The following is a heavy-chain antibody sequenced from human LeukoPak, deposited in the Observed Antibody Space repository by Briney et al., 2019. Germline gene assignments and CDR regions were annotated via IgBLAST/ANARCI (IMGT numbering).Heavy chain of an antibody. CDR2: ISSSSSTI. J-gene: IGHJ4*02. Sequence: GGSLRLSCAASGFTFSSYSMNWVRQAPGKGLEWVSYISSSSSTIYYADSVKGRFTVSRDNAKNSLYLQMNSLRAEDTAVYYCARGPFRLPYYFDYWGQGTLVTVSS. CDR1: GFTFSSYS. CDR3: ARGPFRLPYYFDY. V-gene: IGHV3-48*01.